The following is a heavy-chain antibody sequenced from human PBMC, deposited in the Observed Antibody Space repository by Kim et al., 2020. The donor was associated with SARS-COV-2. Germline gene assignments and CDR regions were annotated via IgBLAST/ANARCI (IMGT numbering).Heavy chain of an antibody. Sequence: SETLSLTCTVSGGSISSSSYYWGWIRQPPGKGLEWIGSIYYSGSTYYNPSLKSRVTISVDTSKNQFSLKLSSVTAADTAVYYCARDNEGITFGGVIVRNNWFDPWGQGTLVTVSS. J-gene: IGHJ5*02. CDR3: ARDNEGITFGGVIVRNNWFDP. CDR2: IYYSGST. V-gene: IGHV4-39*07. D-gene: IGHD3-16*02. CDR1: GGSISSSSYY.